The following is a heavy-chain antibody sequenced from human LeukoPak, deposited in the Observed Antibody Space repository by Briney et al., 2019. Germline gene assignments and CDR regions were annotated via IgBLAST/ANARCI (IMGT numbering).Heavy chain of an antibody. CDR1: GFTFDDYG. V-gene: IGHV3-20*04. Sequence: RRSLRLPCAASGFTFDDYGMNWVRQAPGKGLEWVSGINWNGGRTGYADSVKGRSTISRDNAKNSLYLQMNSLRAEDTALYYCAKAYYYDSSGYWFDYWGQGTLVTVSS. D-gene: IGHD3-22*01. CDR2: INWNGGRT. CDR3: AKAYYYDSSGYWFDY. J-gene: IGHJ4*02.